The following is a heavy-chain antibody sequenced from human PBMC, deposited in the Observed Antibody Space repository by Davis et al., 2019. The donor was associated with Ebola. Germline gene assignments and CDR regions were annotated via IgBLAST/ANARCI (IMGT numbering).Heavy chain of an antibody. CDR1: GGSISSSSYY. D-gene: IGHD6-13*01. J-gene: IGHJ6*04. CDR3: ARRIAAAGTYYYYYGMDV. Sequence: GSLRLSCTVSGGSISSSSYYWGWIRQPPGKGLEWIGTIYYSGSTYYNPSLKSRVTISVDTSKNQFSLKLSSVTAADTAVYYCARRIAAAGTYYYYYGMDVWGKGTTVTVSS. CDR2: IYYSGST. V-gene: IGHV4-39*01.